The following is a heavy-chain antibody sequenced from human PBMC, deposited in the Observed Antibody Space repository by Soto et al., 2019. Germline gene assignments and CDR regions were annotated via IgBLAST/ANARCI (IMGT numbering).Heavy chain of an antibody. V-gene: IGHV1-69*12. Sequence: QVQLVQSGAEVKKPGSSVKVSCKASGGTFSSYAISWVRQAPGQGLEWMGGIIPIFGTANYAQKFQGRVTITADESTSTSYMELSSLISEDTAVYYCARDDRTAHIVVVTAIRANQRYGMDVWGQGTTVTVSS. J-gene: IGHJ6*02. CDR3: ARDDRTAHIVVVTAIRANQRYGMDV. CDR1: GGTFSSYA. CDR2: IIPIFGTA. D-gene: IGHD2-21*02.